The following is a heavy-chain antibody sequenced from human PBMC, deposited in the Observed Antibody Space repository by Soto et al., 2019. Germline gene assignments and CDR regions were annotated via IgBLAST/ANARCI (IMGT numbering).Heavy chain of an antibody. D-gene: IGHD3-10*01. J-gene: IGHJ6*02. CDR3: ARDSLVRGVVYGMDV. Sequence: QVQLVQSGAEVRKPGASVKVSCKASGYTFTSYDINWVRQATGQGLEWMGWMNPNSGNTGYVQKFQGRVTMTWNTSISTAYMELTSLRSEDTAVYFWARDSLVRGVVYGMDVWGQGTTVTVSS. V-gene: IGHV1-8*01. CDR1: GYTFTSYD. CDR2: MNPNSGNT.